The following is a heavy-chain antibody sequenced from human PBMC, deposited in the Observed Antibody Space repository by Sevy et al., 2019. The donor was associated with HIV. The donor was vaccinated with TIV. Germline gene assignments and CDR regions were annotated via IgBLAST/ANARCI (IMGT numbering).Heavy chain of an antibody. Sequence: ASVKVSCKASGYTFTNYDINWVRQATGQGFEWMGWMNPYSGNTGYAQKFQGRVTMTRNTSITTAYMELSSLRSEDTAVYYCARGPGDYPKGYFDHWGQGALVTVSS. J-gene: IGHJ4*02. V-gene: IGHV1-8*02. CDR2: MNPYSGNT. D-gene: IGHD4-17*01. CDR1: GYTFTNYD. CDR3: ARGPGDYPKGYFDH.